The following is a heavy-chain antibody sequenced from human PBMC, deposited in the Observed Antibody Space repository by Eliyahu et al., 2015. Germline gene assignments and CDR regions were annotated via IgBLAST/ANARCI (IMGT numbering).Heavy chain of an antibody. D-gene: IGHD1-26*01. V-gene: IGHV3-30*18. J-gene: IGHJ4*02. CDR2: ISDDGSNK. CDR3: AKSRGRRIAGLDS. Sequence: GKGLEWVAAISDDGSNKYYGDSVKGRFTIXRDESKNTLNLQMNSLRVEDTAVYYCAKSRGRRIAGLDSWGQGTLVTVSS.